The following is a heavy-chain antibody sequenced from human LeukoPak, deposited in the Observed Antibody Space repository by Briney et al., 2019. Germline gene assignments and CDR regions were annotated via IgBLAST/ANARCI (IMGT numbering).Heavy chain of an antibody. D-gene: IGHD6-13*01. V-gene: IGHV1-8*01. CDR1: GYTFTSYD. CDR3: ARGTLIGATETLFDYYHGKDV. Sequence: ASVEVSCKASGYTFTSYDINWVRQATGQGLEWMGWMNPNSGNTGYAQKFQGRVTMTRNTSISTAYMELSSLRSEDTAVYYCARGTLIGATETLFDYYHGKDVWGQGTTVTVSS. CDR2: MNPNSGNT. J-gene: IGHJ6*02.